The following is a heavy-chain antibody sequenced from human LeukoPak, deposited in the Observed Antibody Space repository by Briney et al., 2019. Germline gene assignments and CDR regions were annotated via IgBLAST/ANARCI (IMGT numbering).Heavy chain of an antibody. CDR1: GYTFTSYG. D-gene: IGHD6-19*01. V-gene: IGHV1-69*04. Sequence: SVKVSCKASGYTFTSYGISWVRQAPGQGLVWMGRIIPILGIANYAQKFQGRVTITADKSTSTAYMELSSLRSEDTAVYYCARDRGWQWLADAFDIWGQGTMVTVSS. CDR2: IIPILGIA. CDR3: ARDRGWQWLADAFDI. J-gene: IGHJ3*02.